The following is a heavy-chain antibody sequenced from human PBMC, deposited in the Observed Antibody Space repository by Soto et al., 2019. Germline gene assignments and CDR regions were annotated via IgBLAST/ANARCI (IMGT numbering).Heavy chain of an antibody. D-gene: IGHD2-15*01. Sequence: QVPLVESGGGVVQPGRSLRLSCAASGFTFSSYGMHWVRQAPGKGLEWVAVIWYDGSNKYYADSVKGRFTISRDNSKNTLYLQMNSLRAEDTAVYYCLGYCSGGSCYGRDYWGQGTLVTVSS. CDR2: IWYDGSNK. CDR3: LGYCSGGSCYGRDY. J-gene: IGHJ4*02. CDR1: GFTFSSYG. V-gene: IGHV3-33*01.